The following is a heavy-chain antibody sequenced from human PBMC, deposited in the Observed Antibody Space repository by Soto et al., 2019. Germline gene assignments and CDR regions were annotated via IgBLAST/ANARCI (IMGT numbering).Heavy chain of an antibody. CDR2: IYRTGST. D-gene: IGHD1-7*01. CDR3: ASRDPGTSVDY. CDR1: GGSFTSNNW. Sequence: QVQLQESGPGLVKPSGTLSLTCAVSGGSFTSNNWWTWVRQPPGQWLEWIGEIYRTGSTNYNPSLKSRVTISRAKSENQFSLKVTSLTAADTAVYYCASRDPGTSVDYWGQGTLVTVSS. J-gene: IGHJ4*02. V-gene: IGHV4-4*02.